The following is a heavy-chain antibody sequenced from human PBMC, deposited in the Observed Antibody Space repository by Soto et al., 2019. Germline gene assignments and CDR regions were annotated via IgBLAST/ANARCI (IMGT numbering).Heavy chain of an antibody. V-gene: IGHV3-9*01. J-gene: IGHJ4*02. CDR3: VKDSGDRDYFDY. D-gene: IGHD3-10*01. CDR2: LSWNSGNI. CDR1: GFTFDDYA. Sequence: GGSLRLSCAASGFTFDDYAMHWVRQAPGKGLEWVSGLSWNSGNIAYVDSVKGRFTISRDNAKNSLYLQMNSLRAEDTALYYYVKDSGDRDYFDYWGQGTLVTVSS.